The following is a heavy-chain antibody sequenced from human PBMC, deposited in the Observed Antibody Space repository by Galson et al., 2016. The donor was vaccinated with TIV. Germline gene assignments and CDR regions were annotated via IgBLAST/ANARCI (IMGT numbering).Heavy chain of an antibody. D-gene: IGHD1-1*01. CDR3: VKARTLHIAYTLQH. CDR2: ISWDSGRI. J-gene: IGHJ1*01. Sequence: SLRLSCAASGFTFSVYTINWVRQVPGKGLEWVSGISWDSGRIEYADSVKGRFTISRDNAKNSLYLQMNSLTPEDTAFYYCVKARTLHIAYTLQHWGQGALVSVSS. V-gene: IGHV3-9*01. CDR1: GFTFSVYT.